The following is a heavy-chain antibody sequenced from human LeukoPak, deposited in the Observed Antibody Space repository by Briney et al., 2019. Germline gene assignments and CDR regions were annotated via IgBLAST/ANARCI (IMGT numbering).Heavy chain of an antibody. J-gene: IGHJ4*02. CDR3: ARDDSYTHFDY. V-gene: IGHV3-33*01. CDR1: GFTFSSYG. Sequence: GGSLRLSCAASGFTFSSYGMHWVRQAPGKGLEWVAVIWYDGSNKYYADSVKGRFTISRDNSKNTLYLQMNSLRAEDTAVYYCARDDSYTHFDYWGQGTLVTVSS. CDR2: IWYDGSNK. D-gene: IGHD5-24*01.